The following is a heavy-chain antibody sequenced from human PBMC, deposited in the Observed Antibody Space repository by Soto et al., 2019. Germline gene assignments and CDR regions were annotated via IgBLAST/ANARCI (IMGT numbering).Heavy chain of an antibody. CDR1: GGSIISADSY. CDR3: ARDLDYFDSRLYTHYFDY. CDR2: IFHSGTS. Sequence: QVQLQESGPRLVKPSQTLSLTCTVSGGSIISADSYWSWVRQHPGKGLEWIGYIFHSGTSHYNPSLKSRLIMSVDTSKNQFSRRLSSVTVADTAVYYCARDLDYFDSRLYTHYFDYWGQGALVTVSS. D-gene: IGHD3-22*01. V-gene: IGHV4-31*03. J-gene: IGHJ4*02.